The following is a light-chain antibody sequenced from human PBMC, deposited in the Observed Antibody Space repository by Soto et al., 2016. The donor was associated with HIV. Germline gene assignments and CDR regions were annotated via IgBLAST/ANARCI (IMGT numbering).Light chain of an antibody. Sequence: SYELTQPPSVSVAPGKTATITCGGNNIGSKSVHWYQQEPGQAPVLVVYDDSDRRSGIPERFSGSNSGNTATLTISRVEAGDEADYFCQVWDRSRDHPNWVFGGGTKLTIL. CDR2: DDS. CDR1: NIGSKS. CDR3: QVWDRSRDHPNWV. J-gene: IGLJ3*02. V-gene: IGLV3-21*03.